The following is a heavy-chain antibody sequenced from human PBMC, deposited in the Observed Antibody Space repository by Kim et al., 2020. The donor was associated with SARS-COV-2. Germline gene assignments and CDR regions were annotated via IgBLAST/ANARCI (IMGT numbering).Heavy chain of an antibody. CDR3: ARRIGGTYVVDV. J-gene: IGHJ6*02. D-gene: IGHD3-10*01. CDR1: GDSVSGNSVA. Sequence: SQTLSLTCAISGDSVSGNSVAWNWFRQSPSRGLEWLGRTYYRSKWYNEYAESVKSRITINPDISKNQFSLQLNSVTPEDTAVYYSARRIGGTYVVDVWGPGTTVTVSS. CDR2: TYYRSKWYN. V-gene: IGHV6-1*01.